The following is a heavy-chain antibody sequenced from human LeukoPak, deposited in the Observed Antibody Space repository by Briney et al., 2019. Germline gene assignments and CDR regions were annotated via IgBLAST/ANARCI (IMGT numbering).Heavy chain of an antibody. Sequence: GGSLRLSCAASGFTFSSYWMSWVRQAPGRGLEWVANIKQDGSEKYYVDSVKGRFTLSRDSAKNSLYLQMNSLRAEDTAVYYCVRGYGDYNDYWGQGTLVTVSS. D-gene: IGHD4-17*01. V-gene: IGHV3-7*05. CDR3: VRGYGDYNDY. CDR1: GFTFSSYW. J-gene: IGHJ4*02. CDR2: IKQDGSEK.